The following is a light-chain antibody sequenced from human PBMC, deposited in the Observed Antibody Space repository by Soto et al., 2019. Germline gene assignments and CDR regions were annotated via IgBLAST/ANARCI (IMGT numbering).Light chain of an antibody. J-gene: IGKJ1*01. CDR1: QTIFNQY. CDR2: GGS. CDR3: QQYGSAPRT. V-gene: IGKV3-20*01. Sequence: EIMLTQSPGTLSLSPGERATLSCRASQTIFNQYIAWYQQRPGQAPRLLIHGGSTRATGIPERFSGSGSGTDFILTISSLDLDDFAMYHCQQYGSAPRTFGQGTKVELK.